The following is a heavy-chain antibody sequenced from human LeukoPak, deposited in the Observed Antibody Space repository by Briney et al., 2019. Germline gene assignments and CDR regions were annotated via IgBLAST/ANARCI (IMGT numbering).Heavy chain of an antibody. V-gene: IGHV4-59*01. J-gene: IGHJ3*01. CDR2: VSYTGRT. Sequence: SETLSLTCTVSDGAISEYYWSWIRQPPGKRLEWIGYVSYTGRTKYNPSLQSRVTISIDTSKSQFSLKLTSVTSADTAVYSCARLLDNDISGDPDTFDVWGQGTTVIVSS. D-gene: IGHD3-22*01. CDR3: ARLLDNDISGDPDTFDV. CDR1: DGAISEYY.